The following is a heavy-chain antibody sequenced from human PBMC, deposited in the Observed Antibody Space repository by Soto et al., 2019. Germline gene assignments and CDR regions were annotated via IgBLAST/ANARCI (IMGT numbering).Heavy chain of an antibody. J-gene: IGHJ4*02. CDR1: GDSISNYY. V-gene: IGHV4-59*01. D-gene: IGHD5-12*01. CDR2: MYYSGST. Sequence: SETLSLTCTVSGDSISNYYWSWIRQPPGKGLEWIGYMYYSGSTNYNTSLKSRVTISIDTSKNQFSLKMSSVTAADTAVYYCARGRGYDKIVYYFDYWGQGTLVTVSS. CDR3: ARGRGYDKIVYYFDY.